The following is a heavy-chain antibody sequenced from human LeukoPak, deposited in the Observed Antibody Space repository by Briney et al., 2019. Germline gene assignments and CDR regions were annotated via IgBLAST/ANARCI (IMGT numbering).Heavy chain of an antibody. CDR3: AKDISHSSGYYFFDY. CDR1: GFTFSSYA. CDR2: ISGSGGST. J-gene: IGHJ4*02. V-gene: IGHV3-23*01. Sequence: GGSLRLSCAASGFTFSSYAMSWVRQAPGKGLEWVSAISGSGGSTYYADSVKGRFTISRDNAKNFLYLQMNSLRAEDTALYYCAKDISHSSGYYFFDYWGQGTLVTVSS. D-gene: IGHD3-22*01.